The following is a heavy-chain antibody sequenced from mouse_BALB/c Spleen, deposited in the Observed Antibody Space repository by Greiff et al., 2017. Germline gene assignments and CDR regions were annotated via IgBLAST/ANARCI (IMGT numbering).Heavy chain of an antibody. CDR2: IRNKANGYTT. Sequence: DVHLVESGGGLVQPGGSLRLSCATSGFTFTDYYMSWVRQPPGKALEWLGFIRNKANGYTTEYSASVKGRFTISRDNSQIILYLQMNTLRAEDSATYYCARDLYGNPDYWGQGTTLTVSS. V-gene: IGHV7-3*02. CDR3: ARDLYGNPDY. J-gene: IGHJ2*01. D-gene: IGHD2-1*01. CDR1: GFTFTDYY.